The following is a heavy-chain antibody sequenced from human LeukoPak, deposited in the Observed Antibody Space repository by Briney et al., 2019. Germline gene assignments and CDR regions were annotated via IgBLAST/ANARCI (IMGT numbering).Heavy chain of an antibody. CDR2: INTNTGNP. D-gene: IGHD3-22*01. V-gene: IGHV7-4-1*02. Sequence: ASVKVSCKASGYTFSNYAMNWVRQAPGEGLEWMGWINTNTGNPTYAQGFTGRFVFSLDTSVTTAYLQISSLKAEDTAVYYCARDLRFDSSGYLIWGQGTLVTVSS. CDR3: ARDLRFDSSGYLI. CDR1: GYTFSNYA. J-gene: IGHJ4*02.